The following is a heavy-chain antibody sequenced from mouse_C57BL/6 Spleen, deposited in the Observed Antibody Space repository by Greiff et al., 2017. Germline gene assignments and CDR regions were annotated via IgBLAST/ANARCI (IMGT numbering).Heavy chain of an antibody. CDR2: INPNNGGT. D-gene: IGHD2-4*01. J-gene: IGHJ3*01. Sequence: VQLQQSGPELVKPGASVKMSCKASGYTFTDYNMHWVKQSHGKSLEWIGYINPNNGGTSYNQKFKGKATLTVNKSSSTAYMELRSLTSEDSAVYYCARSGRDYDGAWFAYWGQGTLVTVSA. V-gene: IGHV1-22*01. CDR3: ARSGRDYDGAWFAY. CDR1: GYTFTDYN.